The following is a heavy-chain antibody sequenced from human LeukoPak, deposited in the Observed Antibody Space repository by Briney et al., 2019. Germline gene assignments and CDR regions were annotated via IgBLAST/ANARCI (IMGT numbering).Heavy chain of an antibody. CDR2: ISYDGSNE. CDR1: GFTFSSYG. V-gene: IGHV3-30*18. D-gene: IGHD3-10*01. CDR3: AKDEALQYYYGSETSGIDY. Sequence: GRSLRLSCAASGFTFSSYGMHWLRQAPAKGLEWVAFISYDGSNEYCADSLKGRFTISRDNSKNTLYLQTNSLRPEDTAVYYCAKDEALQYYYGSETSGIDYWGQGTLVTVSS. J-gene: IGHJ4*02.